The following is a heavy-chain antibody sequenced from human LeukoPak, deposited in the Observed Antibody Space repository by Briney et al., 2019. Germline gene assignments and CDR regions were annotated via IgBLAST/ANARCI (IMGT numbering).Heavy chain of an antibody. D-gene: IGHD3-3*01. CDR3: VSDLCGGDDQ. J-gene: IGHJ5*02. V-gene: IGHV3-74*01. CDR1: GFTFNSYW. CDR2: IDEDGKTI. Sequence: GGSLRLSCAASGFTFNSYWMHWVRQAPGKGLVWVSRIDEDGKTIDHADSVKGRFTISRDNAKDTLYLQMSSLRDEDTAVYYCVSDLCGGDDQWGRGTLVTVSS.